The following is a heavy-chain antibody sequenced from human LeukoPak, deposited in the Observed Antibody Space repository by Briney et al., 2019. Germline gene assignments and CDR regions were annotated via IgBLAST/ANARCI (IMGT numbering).Heavy chain of an antibody. Sequence: HAASVKVSCKASGGTLNSYVISWVRQAPGQGLEWMGGIIPIFGTANYAQKFQGRVTITADESTSTAYMELSSLRSEDTAVYYCARGSNIRYFDCFDYWGQGTLVTVSS. CDR1: GGTLNSYV. V-gene: IGHV1-69*13. CDR3: ARGSNIRYFDCFDY. D-gene: IGHD3-9*01. J-gene: IGHJ4*02. CDR2: IIPIFGTA.